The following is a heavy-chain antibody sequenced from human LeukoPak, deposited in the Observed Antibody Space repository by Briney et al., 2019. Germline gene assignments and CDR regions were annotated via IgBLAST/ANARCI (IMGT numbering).Heavy chain of an antibody. CDR3: ARGEVGADRNFDS. CDR1: GESFSGHY. J-gene: IGHJ4*02. D-gene: IGHD1-26*01. Sequence: SETLSLTCGVYGESFSGHYCSWIRQPPGKGLEWIGEINHSGNTNYNPSLKSRVTISVDTSKNQFSLKLTSVTAADTAVYYCARGEVGADRNFDSWGQGTPVTVSS. CDR2: INHSGNT. V-gene: IGHV4-34*01.